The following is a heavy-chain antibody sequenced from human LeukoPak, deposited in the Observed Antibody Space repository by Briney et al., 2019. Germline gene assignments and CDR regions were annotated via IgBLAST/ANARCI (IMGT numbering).Heavy chain of an antibody. CDR1: GFIFRNYA. D-gene: IGHD3-9*01. J-gene: IGHJ4*02. CDR2: ITGSGDTT. V-gene: IGHV3-23*01. Sequence: GGSLRLSCAASGFIFRNYAMSWVRQAPGKGLEWASAITGSGDTTYYADSVKGRFTISRDNSKNTLYVEMNTLRAEDTAVYYCAKWGDYDILTGYYVSDFWGQGTLVTVPS. CDR3: AKWGDYDILTGYYVSDF.